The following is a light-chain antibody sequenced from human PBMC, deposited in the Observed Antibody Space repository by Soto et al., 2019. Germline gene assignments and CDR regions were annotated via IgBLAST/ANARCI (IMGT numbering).Light chain of an antibody. J-gene: IGKJ1*01. CDR3: QQYGSSPPWT. Sequence: EIVLTQSPGTLSLSPGERATLSCRASQSVSSSYFAWYQQKPGQAPRLLIYGASSRATGIPDRFSSSGSGTEFTVNISRLEPEDLAVYYCQQYGSSPPWTFGQGTKGEIK. CDR1: QSVSSSY. V-gene: IGKV3-20*01. CDR2: GAS.